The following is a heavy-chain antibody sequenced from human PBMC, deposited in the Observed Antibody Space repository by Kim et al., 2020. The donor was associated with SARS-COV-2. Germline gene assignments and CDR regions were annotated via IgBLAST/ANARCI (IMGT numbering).Heavy chain of an antibody. Sequence: NPSLKSRVTISVDTSKNQFSLKLSSVTAADTAVYYCAAIGYSSSWYYFDYWGQGTLVTVSS. J-gene: IGHJ4*02. V-gene: IGHV4-59*01. CDR3: AAIGYSSSWYYFDY. D-gene: IGHD6-13*01.